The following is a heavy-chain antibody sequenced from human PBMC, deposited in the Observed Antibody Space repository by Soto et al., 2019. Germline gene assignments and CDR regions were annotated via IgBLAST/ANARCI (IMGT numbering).Heavy chain of an antibody. V-gene: IGHV4-39*07. D-gene: IGHD2-21*01. CDR2: IYYSGST. Sequence: SETLSLTCTVSGGSISSSSYYWGWIRQPPGKGLEWIGSIYYSGSTYYNPSLKSRVTISVDKSKNQFSLKLSSVTAADTAVYYCARDRGDWNYYYYGMDVWGQGTTVTVSS. J-gene: IGHJ6*02. CDR3: ARDRGDWNYYYYGMDV. CDR1: GGSISSSSYY.